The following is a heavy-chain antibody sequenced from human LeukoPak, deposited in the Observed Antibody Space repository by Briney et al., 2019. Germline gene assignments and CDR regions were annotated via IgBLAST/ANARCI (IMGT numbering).Heavy chain of an antibody. J-gene: IGHJ4*02. CDR1: GFILSNYW. CDR2: INRDGTST. V-gene: IGHV3-74*01. Sequence: PGASLRLSCAASGFILSNYWIHWVRQAPGKGLVWVSRINRDGTSTTYADSVKGRFTISRDNAKNTVYLQMNSLRAEDTAVYYCSRDMHGPRDYWGQGTLVTDSS. CDR3: SRDMHGPRDY. D-gene: IGHD2-2*01.